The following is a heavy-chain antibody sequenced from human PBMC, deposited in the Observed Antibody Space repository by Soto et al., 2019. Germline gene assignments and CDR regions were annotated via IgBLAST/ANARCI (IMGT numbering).Heavy chain of an antibody. Sequence: QVQLVQSGAEVKKPGASVKVSCSASGYTFTAHVIHWVRQAPGQRLEWMGWINAGNGNTQYSQNFRGRVTITRDTSATTAYMELSSLRSEDTALYYCARGPIFRFVEWSAVVDVWGQGTTVSVSS. CDR2: INAGNGNT. V-gene: IGHV1-3*01. D-gene: IGHD3-3*01. CDR3: ARGPIFRFVEWSAVVDV. J-gene: IGHJ6*02. CDR1: GYTFTAHV.